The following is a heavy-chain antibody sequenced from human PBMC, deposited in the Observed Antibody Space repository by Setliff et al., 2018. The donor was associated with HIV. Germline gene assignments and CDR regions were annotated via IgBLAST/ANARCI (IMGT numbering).Heavy chain of an antibody. CDR3: AKDRNMYSSSSRYHYYYYMDV. CDR1: GFTFSTYA. V-gene: IGHV3-23*01. Sequence: GESLKISCAASGFTFSTYAMTWVRQAPGKGLEWVSGISETGGSTYYADSVKGRFTISRDNSKNTLYLQMNSLRAEDTAVYYCAKDRNMYSSSSRYHYYYYMDVWGKGTTVTVSS. D-gene: IGHD6-6*01. J-gene: IGHJ6*03. CDR2: ISETGGST.